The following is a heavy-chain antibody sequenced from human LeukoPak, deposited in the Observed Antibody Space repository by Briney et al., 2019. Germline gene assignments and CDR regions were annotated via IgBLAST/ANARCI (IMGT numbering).Heavy chain of an antibody. CDR2: ISTDNGKT. Sequence: ASVKVSCKASGYTFISYGISWVRQAPGQGLEWMGWISTDNGKTNYAQKVQGRVTMTTDTSTSTVYMELRSLRSDDTAVYYCVRDYYESGGYWHDVFDVWGQGTMVTVSS. J-gene: IGHJ3*01. V-gene: IGHV1-18*01. D-gene: IGHD3-22*01. CDR1: GYTFISYG. CDR3: VRDYYESGGYWHDVFDV.